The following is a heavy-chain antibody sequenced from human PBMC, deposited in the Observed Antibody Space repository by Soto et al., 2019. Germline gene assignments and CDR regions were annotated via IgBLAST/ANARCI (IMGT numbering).Heavy chain of an antibody. CDR3: ARRRYSSGWYYVDD. D-gene: IGHD6-19*01. Sequence: SETLSLTYSVSGGSISSYYWSWIRQPPGKGLEWIGYILYSGSTNYSPSLKSRVTISVDTSKNQFSLKLTSVTAADTAVYYCARRRYSSGWYYVDDWGQGTLVSV. CDR1: GGSISSYY. CDR2: ILYSGST. V-gene: IGHV4-59*01. J-gene: IGHJ4*02.